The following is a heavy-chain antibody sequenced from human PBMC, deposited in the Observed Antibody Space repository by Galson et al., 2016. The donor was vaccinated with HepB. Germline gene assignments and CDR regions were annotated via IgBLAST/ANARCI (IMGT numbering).Heavy chain of an antibody. CDR2: ISYDGSNK. V-gene: IGHV3-30*04. CDR1: GFTFSNYA. Sequence: SLRLSCAASGFTFSNYAMHWVRQAPGKGLEWVALISYDGSNKYFADSVEGRFTISRDNSENTLYLQMNSLRAEDTAVYYCARVGYNYGSGSYYNGDDWYFDLWGRGTLVIVSS. D-gene: IGHD3-10*01. CDR3: ARVGYNYGSGSYYNGDDWYFDL. J-gene: IGHJ2*01.